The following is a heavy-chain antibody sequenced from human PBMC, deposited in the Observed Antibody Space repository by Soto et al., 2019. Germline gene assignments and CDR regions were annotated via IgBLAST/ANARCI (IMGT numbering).Heavy chain of an antibody. CDR3: ASPGGSYYGGVVF. CDR1: GGTFKSYA. V-gene: IGHV1-69*13. Sequence: SVKVSCKASGGTFKSYAISWVRQAPGQGLEWLGGIMPIFGTADYAQKFQGRVTITADESTSTAYMELNSLRSEDTAVYYCASPGGSYYGGVVFWGQGTVVTVS. J-gene: IGHJ4*02. D-gene: IGHD1-26*01. CDR2: IMPIFGTA.